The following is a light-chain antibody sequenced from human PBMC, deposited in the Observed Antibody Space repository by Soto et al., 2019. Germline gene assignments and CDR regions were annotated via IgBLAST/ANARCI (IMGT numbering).Light chain of an antibody. CDR2: KAS. CDR1: QSISSW. CDR3: QQYNNWPPVT. J-gene: IGKJ5*01. Sequence: DIQMTQSPSTLSASVGERVTITCGASQSISSWLAWYQQKPGKAPKLLIYKASSLESGVPSRFSGSGSGTEFTLTISSLQPDDFAVYYCQQYNNWPPVTFGQGTRLEIK. V-gene: IGKV1-5*03.